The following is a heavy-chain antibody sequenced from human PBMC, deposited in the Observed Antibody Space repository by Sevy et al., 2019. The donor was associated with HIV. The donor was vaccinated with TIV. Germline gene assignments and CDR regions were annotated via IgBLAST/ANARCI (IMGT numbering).Heavy chain of an antibody. CDR2: IYTGGGT. D-gene: IGHD3-3*01. CDR3: ARVPRYDEPYYFDY. CDR1: GFIVTSHY. J-gene: IGHJ4*02. V-gene: IGHV3-53*01. Sequence: AGSLRLSCAASGFIVTSHYMAWVRQAPGKGLEWVSSIYTGGGTYYADSVKGRFTISRDNSKNTLYLQMNSLSAEDTAFYYCARVPRYDEPYYFDYWGQGALVTVSS.